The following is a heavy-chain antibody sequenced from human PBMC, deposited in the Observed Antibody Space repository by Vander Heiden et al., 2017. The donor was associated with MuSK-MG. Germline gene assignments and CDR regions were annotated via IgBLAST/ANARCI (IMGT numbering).Heavy chain of an antibody. J-gene: IGHJ4*02. Sequence: EVRLVESGGGLVQPGGSQRLPCAASGLTFSTYWMSWVRQAPGKGLEWVANINQDGSQKFYVGSVKGRFTISRDNAKNSLYLQMNSLRDEDTAVYYCANGRGDYWGQGTLVTVSS. CDR2: INQDGSQK. CDR1: GLTFSTYW. CDR3: ANGRGDY. V-gene: IGHV3-7*01.